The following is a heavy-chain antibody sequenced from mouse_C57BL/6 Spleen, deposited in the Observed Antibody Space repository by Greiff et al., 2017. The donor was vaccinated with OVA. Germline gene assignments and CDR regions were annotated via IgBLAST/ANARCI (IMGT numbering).Heavy chain of an antibody. CDR3: ARDYGSSRGYFDV. CDR1: GYTFTSYW. Sequence: QVQLKQPGAELVRPGSSVKLSCKASGYTFTSYWMHWVKQRPIQGLEWIGNIDPSDSETNYNQKFKDKDTLTVDKSYSTAYMQLSSLTSEDSAVYYCARDYGSSRGYFDVWGTGTTVTVSS. V-gene: IGHV1-52*01. D-gene: IGHD1-1*01. J-gene: IGHJ1*03. CDR2: IDPSDSET.